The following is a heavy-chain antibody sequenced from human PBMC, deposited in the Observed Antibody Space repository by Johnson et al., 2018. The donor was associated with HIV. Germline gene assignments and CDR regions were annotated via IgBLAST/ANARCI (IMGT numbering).Heavy chain of an antibody. Sequence: QVQLVESGGGLVQPGRSLRLSCAASGFTFSSYAMHWVRQAPGKGLEWVAIISYDGSNKYYADSVKGRFTISRDNSKNTLYLQMNSLRAEDTAVYYCAKAEMTTLSRGAFDIWGQGTMVTVSS. CDR3: AKAEMTTLSRGAFDI. V-gene: IGHV3-30*18. CDR1: GFTFSSYA. J-gene: IGHJ3*02. CDR2: ISYDGSNK. D-gene: IGHD3-16*01.